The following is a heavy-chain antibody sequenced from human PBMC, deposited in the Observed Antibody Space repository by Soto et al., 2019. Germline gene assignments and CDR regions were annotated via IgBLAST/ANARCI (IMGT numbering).Heavy chain of an antibody. D-gene: IGHD2-15*01. CDR1: GFTFSSYW. CDR2: INSDGSST. Sequence: EVQLVESGGGLVQPGGSLRLSCAASGFTFSSYWMHWVRQAPGKGLVWVSRINSDGSSTSYADSVKGRFTISRDNAKNTLYLQMNSLRAEETAVYYCVRTSLVVAAATREDYWGHGTLVTVSS. V-gene: IGHV3-74*01. CDR3: VRTSLVVAAATREDY. J-gene: IGHJ4*01.